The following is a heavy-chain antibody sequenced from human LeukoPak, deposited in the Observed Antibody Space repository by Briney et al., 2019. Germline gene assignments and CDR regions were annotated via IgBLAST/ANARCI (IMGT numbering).Heavy chain of an antibody. CDR3: ARDPVTTNYYMDV. CDR2: IYYSGST. V-gene: IGHV4-39*07. CDR1: GGSISSSSYY. D-gene: IGHD4-17*01. J-gene: IGHJ6*03. Sequence: PSETLSLTCTVSGGSISSSSYYWGWIRQPPGKGLEWIGSIYYSGSTYYNPSLKSRVTISIDTSKNQFSLKLSSVTAADTAVYYCARDPVTTNYYMDVWGKGTTVTVSS.